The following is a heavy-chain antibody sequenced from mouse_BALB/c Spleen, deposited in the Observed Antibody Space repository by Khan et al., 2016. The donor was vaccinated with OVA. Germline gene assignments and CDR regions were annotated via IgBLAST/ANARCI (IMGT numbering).Heavy chain of an antibody. Sequence: VQLQQSGAELVRPGALVKLSCTASGFNITDYYIYWVQQRPEQGLEWIGSIDPENGNTIYDPMFQGKASISADNSSNTVYLQLSSLTSEDTAVYYCTRRDYEAMDYWGQGTSVAVSA. J-gene: IGHJ4*01. D-gene: IGHD2-4*01. CDR3: TRRDYEAMDY. V-gene: IGHV14-1*02. CDR1: GFNITDYY. CDR2: IDPENGNT.